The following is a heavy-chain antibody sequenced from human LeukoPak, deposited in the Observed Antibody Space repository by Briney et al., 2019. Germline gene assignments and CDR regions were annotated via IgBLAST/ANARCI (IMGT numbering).Heavy chain of an antibody. CDR1: AGSISGFF. CDR2: ISYSGST. D-gene: IGHD5-18*01. Sequence: PSETLSLTCTVSAGSISGFFGGWIRQPPGKGLEWIGYISYSGSTNYNPSLKSRVTISSDTSKNQVSLKLRSVTAADTAVYYCARTYRYRSFPVYHYYMDVWGKGTTVTVSS. V-gene: IGHV4-59*01. CDR3: ARTYRYRSFPVYHYYMDV. J-gene: IGHJ6*03.